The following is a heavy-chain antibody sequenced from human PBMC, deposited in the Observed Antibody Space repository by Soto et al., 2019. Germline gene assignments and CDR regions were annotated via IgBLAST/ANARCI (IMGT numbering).Heavy chain of an antibody. Sequence: PSETLSLTCTVSGGSISSGDFYWNWIRQPPGGALEWIGYIYYTDNTYYNPSLESRVTISVDTSKNQVSLKLSSVTAADTALYYCARALYYDGSGLLYWGQGILVTVSS. J-gene: IGHJ4*02. D-gene: IGHD3-22*01. CDR3: ARALYYDGSGLLY. V-gene: IGHV4-30-4*01. CDR1: GGSISSGDFY. CDR2: IYYTDNT.